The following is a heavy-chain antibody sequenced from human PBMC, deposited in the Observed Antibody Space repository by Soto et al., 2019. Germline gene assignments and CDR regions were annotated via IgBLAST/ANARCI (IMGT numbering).Heavy chain of an antibody. V-gene: IGHV3-23*01. Sequence: AAGSLRLSCAASGFTFSGYAMSWVRQAPGKGLEWVSGISDSGGSTYYADSVKGRFTISRDNSKNTLYLQMNSLRAEDTSVYYCAKGTYYYGSAPYYFDYWGQGTLVTVSS. CDR3: AKGTYYYGSAPYYFDY. CDR1: GFTFSGYA. J-gene: IGHJ4*02. CDR2: ISDSGGST. D-gene: IGHD3-10*01.